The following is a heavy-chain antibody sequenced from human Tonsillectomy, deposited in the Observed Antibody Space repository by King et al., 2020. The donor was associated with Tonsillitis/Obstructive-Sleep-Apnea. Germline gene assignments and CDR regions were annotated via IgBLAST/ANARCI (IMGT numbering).Heavy chain of an antibody. V-gene: IGHV3-30*04. CDR1: GFTFSSYP. J-gene: IGHJ4*02. CDR3: ARDSHLRLDIVVVPVAKGLFGL. CDR2: ISYDGSNR. Sequence: VQLVESGGGVVQPGRSLRLSCAASGFTFSSYPMHWVRQAPGKGLEWVAVISYDGSNRFYADSVKGRFTIPRDNSKNTLYLEMKSLRAEDTAVYYCARDSHLRLDIVVVPVAKGLFGLWGQGTLVTVSS. D-gene: IGHD2-2*01.